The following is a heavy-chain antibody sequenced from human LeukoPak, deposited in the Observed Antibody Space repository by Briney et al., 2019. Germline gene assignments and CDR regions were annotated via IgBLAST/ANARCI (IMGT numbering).Heavy chain of an antibody. D-gene: IGHD3-10*01. CDR3: ARTGSYLGAFDI. J-gene: IGHJ3*02. CDR2: TSYDGSNK. V-gene: IGHV3-30*04. Sequence: GGSLRLSCAASGFTFSSYAMHWVRQAPGKGLEWVAVTSYDGSNKYYADSVKGRFSISRDNSKNTLYLQMNSLRAEDTAVYYCARTGSYLGAFDIWGQGTMVTVSS. CDR1: GFTFSSYA.